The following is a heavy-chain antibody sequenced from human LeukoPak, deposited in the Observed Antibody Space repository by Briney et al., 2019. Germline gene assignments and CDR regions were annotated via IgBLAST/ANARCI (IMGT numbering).Heavy chain of an antibody. Sequence: PSETLSLTCTVSGGSISSSSYYWSWIRQPPGKGLEWIGYIYYSGSTNYNPSLKSRVTISVDTSKNQFSLKLSSVTAADTAVYYCARERFWSGSRWYWFDPWGQGTLVTVSS. CDR3: ARERFWSGSRWYWFDP. CDR1: GGSISSSSYY. J-gene: IGHJ5*02. CDR2: IYYSGST. V-gene: IGHV4-61*01. D-gene: IGHD3-3*01.